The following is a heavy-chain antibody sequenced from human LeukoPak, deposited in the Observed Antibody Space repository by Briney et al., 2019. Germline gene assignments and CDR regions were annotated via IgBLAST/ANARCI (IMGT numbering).Heavy chain of an antibody. CDR1: GFTFSSYA. CDR2: ISGSGGST. CDR3: AKAVLPLGYCSGGSCYSVDY. Sequence: GGSLRLSCAASGFTFSSYAMSWVRQAPGKGLEWVSAISGSGGSTYYADSVKGRFTISRDNSENTLYLQMNSLRAEDTAVYYCAKAVLPLGYCSGGSCYSVDYWGQGTLVTVSS. V-gene: IGHV3-23*01. D-gene: IGHD2-15*01. J-gene: IGHJ4*02.